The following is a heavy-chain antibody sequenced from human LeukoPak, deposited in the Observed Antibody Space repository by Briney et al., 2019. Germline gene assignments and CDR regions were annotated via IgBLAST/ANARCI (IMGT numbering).Heavy chain of an antibody. D-gene: IGHD4-17*01. CDR2: IYPDDSDT. CDR1: GYSFTSYW. J-gene: IGHJ4*02. CDR3: ASGDYGTY. Sequence: KHGESLKISCKGSGYSFTSYWIAWVRQMPGKGLEWMGIIYPDDSDTKYSPSFQGQVTISADKSISTAYLQWSSLKASDTAIYYCASGDYGTYWGQGTLVTVSS. V-gene: IGHV5-51*01.